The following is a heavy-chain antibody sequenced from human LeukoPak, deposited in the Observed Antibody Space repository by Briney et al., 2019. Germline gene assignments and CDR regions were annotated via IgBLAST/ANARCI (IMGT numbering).Heavy chain of an antibody. D-gene: IGHD3-9*01. CDR2: IGASGGST. CDR1: GFTFSSYA. Sequence: PGGSRILSCATSGFTFSSYAMSWVRQAPGKGLEWVSGIGASGGSTYYADSVKGRFTISRDNSKNTLYLQMNSLRTEDTAVYYCAKAEGYDILTGLDYWGQGTLVTVSS. V-gene: IGHV3-23*01. CDR3: AKAEGYDILTGLDY. J-gene: IGHJ4*02.